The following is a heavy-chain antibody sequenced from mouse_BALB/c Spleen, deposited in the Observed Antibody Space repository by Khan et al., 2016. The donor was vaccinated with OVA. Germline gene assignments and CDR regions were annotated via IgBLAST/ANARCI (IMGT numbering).Heavy chain of an antibody. J-gene: IGHJ4*01. CDR1: GYSITSNYA. Sequence: EVQLVESGPGLVKPSQSLSLTCTVTGYSITSNYAWNWIRQFPGNKLEWMGYISYSGSTSYNPSLKSRISITRDTSQNQFFLQLNSVTTEDTATYYCARGNYYGYAMDYWGQGTSVTVSS. CDR3: ARGNYYGYAMDY. V-gene: IGHV3-2*02. CDR2: ISYSGST. D-gene: IGHD1-1*01.